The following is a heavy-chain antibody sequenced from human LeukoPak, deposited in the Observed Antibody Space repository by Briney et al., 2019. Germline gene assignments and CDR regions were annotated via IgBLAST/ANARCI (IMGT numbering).Heavy chain of an antibody. J-gene: IGHJ3*02. D-gene: IGHD3-22*01. Sequence: GGSLRLSCAASGFTFSSYSMNWVRQAPGKGLEWVSSISSSSSYIYYADSVKGRFTISRDNAKNSLYLQMNNLRAEDTAVYYCARSYDSSGSDAFDIWGQGTMVTVSS. V-gene: IGHV3-21*01. CDR1: GFTFSSYS. CDR2: ISSSSSYI. CDR3: ARSYDSSGSDAFDI.